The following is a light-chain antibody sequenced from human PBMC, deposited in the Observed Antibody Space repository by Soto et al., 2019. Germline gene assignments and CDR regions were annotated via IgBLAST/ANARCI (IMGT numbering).Light chain of an antibody. J-gene: IGKJ5*01. CDR1: QSISGSS. CDR2: GAS. CDR3: QQYGTSPIT. Sequence: EIVLTQSPGTLSLSPGERASLSCRASQSISGSSLAWYQQKPGQAPRLLIYGASTRATGIPDRFSGSGSGTDFTLTITSLEPVDFAVYFCQQYGTSPITFGQGTRLEIK. V-gene: IGKV3-20*01.